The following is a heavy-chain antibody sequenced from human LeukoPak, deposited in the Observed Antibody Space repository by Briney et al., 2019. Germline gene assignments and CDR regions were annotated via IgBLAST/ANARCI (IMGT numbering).Heavy chain of an antibody. CDR3: ATAYQPSDAFDI. J-gene: IGHJ3*02. CDR2: IYTSGST. CDR1: GDSISSGSYY. D-gene: IGHD2-2*01. Sequence: SETLSFTCTGSGDSISSGSYYWTWIRQPAGKGLEWIGRIYTSGSTTYNPSLKSRVTISVDTSKNQFSLKLSSVTAADTAVYYCATAYQPSDAFDIWGQGTMVTVSS. V-gene: IGHV4-61*02.